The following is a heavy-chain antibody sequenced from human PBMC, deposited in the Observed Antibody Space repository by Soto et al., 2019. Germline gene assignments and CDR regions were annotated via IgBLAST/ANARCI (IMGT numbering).Heavy chain of an antibody. CDR1: GGSISSGAYY. CDR2: IYYSGST. Sequence: QVQLQESGPGLVKPSQTLSLTCTVSGGSISSGAYYWSWIRQHPGKGLECIGYIYYSGSTYYNPSLKSRVTISVDTSENQFSLKLSSVTAADTAVSYCARYGSGSYYPTTFDYWGQGTLVTVSS. CDR3: ARYGSGSYYPTTFDY. D-gene: IGHD3-10*01. V-gene: IGHV4-31*03. J-gene: IGHJ4*02.